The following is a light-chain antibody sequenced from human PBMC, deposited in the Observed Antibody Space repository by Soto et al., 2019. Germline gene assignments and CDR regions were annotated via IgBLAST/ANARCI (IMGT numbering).Light chain of an antibody. V-gene: IGLV2-8*01. CDR3: ASWDDNLNGGV. CDR2: AVS. CDR1: SSDVGAYKY. Sequence: QSALTQPPSASGSPGQSVTISCTGTSSDVGAYKYVSWYQQHPGKAPKLMIYAVSERPSGVPDRFSGSKSGNTASLTVSGLHSEDEADYYCASWDDNLNGGVFGGGTKVTVL. J-gene: IGLJ3*02.